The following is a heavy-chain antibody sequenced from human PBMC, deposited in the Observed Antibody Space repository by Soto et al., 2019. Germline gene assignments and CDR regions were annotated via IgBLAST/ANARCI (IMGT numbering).Heavy chain of an antibody. V-gene: IGHV4-59*01. CDR1: GGSISSYY. CDR2: IYYSGST. D-gene: IGHD6-13*01. Sequence: SETLSLTCTVSGGSISSYYWSWIRQPPGKGLEWIGYIYYSGSTNYNPSLKSRVTISVDTSKNQFSLKLSSLTAADTAVYYCARDTGNNYYYGMDVWGKVTTVTVSS. J-gene: IGHJ6*04. CDR3: ARDTGNNYYYGMDV.